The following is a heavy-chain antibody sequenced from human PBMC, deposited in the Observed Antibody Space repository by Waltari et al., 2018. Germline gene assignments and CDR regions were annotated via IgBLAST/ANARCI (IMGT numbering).Heavy chain of an antibody. CDR1: GYTFTSYA. V-gene: IGHV1-3*01. J-gene: IGHJ4*02. Sequence: QVQLVQSGAEVKKPGASVKVSCKASGYTFTSYAMHWVRQAPGQRLEWMGWINAGNGNKKYSQKFQGRVTITRDTSASTAYMELSSLRSEDTAVYSCARGGGAARYYFDYWGQGTLVTVSS. CDR2: INAGNGNK. CDR3: ARGGGAARYYFDY. D-gene: IGHD6-6*01.